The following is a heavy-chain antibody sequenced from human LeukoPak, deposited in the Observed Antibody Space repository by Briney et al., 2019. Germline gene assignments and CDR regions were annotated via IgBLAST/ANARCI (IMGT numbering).Heavy chain of an antibody. V-gene: IGHV3-7*01. J-gene: IGHJ4*02. CDR2: IKEDGSEK. Sequence: GGSLRLSCAASGFTFSSYWRSWVRQAPGKGLEWVANIKEDGSEKYYVNSVKGRFTISRDNAKNSLYLQMNSLRAEDTAVYYCARDLLLYGGNSGVDYWGQGNLVTASS. CDR3: ARDLLLYGGNSGVDY. D-gene: IGHD4-23*01. CDR1: GFTFSSYW.